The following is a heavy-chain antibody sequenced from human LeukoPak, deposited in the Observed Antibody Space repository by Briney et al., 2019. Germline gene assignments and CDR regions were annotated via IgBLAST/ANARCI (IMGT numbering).Heavy chain of an antibody. Sequence: ASVKVSCKASGYTFTSYGISWVRQAPGQGLEWMGWISAYNGNTNYAQKLQGRVTMTTDTSTSTAHMELRSLRSDDTAVYYCARDGYSYGTRTGFDPWGQGTLVTVSS. D-gene: IGHD5-18*01. CDR2: ISAYNGNT. J-gene: IGHJ5*02. CDR1: GYTFTSYG. V-gene: IGHV1-18*01. CDR3: ARDGYSYGTRTGFDP.